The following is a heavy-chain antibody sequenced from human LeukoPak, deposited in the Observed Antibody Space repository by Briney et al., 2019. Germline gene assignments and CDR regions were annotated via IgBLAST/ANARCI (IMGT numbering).Heavy chain of an antibody. CDR1: GGSINSPDHY. CDR3: ARGRGGWLRPYFDS. Sequence: SQTLSLTCTVSGGSINSPDHYLSWIRQPPVKGLVCAGYIFSTGSTYYNPSLQSRITISLDKSTNQFFLKLASVTAADTAVYFCARGRGGWLRPYFDSWGQGTLVTVSS. V-gene: IGHV4-30-4*08. J-gene: IGHJ4*02. CDR2: IFSTGST. D-gene: IGHD5-12*01.